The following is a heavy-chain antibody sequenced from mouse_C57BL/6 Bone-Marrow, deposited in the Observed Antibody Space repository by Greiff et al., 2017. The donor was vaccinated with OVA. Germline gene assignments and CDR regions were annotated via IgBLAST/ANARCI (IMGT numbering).Heavy chain of an antibody. V-gene: IGHV14-4*01. CDR3: TTCHFDY. CDR1: GFNIKDDY. CDR2: IDPENGDT. Sequence: VQLKQSGAELVRPGASVKLSCTASGFNIKDDYMHWVKQRPEQGLEWIGWIDPENGDTEYASKFQGKATITADTSSNTAYLQLSSLTSEDTAVYYCTTCHFDYWGQGTTLTVSS. J-gene: IGHJ2*01.